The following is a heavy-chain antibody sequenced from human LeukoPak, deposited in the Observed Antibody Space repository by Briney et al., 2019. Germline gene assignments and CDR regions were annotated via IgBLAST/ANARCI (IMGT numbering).Heavy chain of an antibody. CDR1: GFTFSSYS. Sequence: PGGSLRLSCAASGFTFSSYSMNWVRQAPGEGLEWVSYISSSSSTIYYADSVKGRFTISRDNAKNSLYLQMNSLRAEDTAVYYCASGNGDYVVCAFDIWGQGTMVTVSS. J-gene: IGHJ3*02. CDR3: ASGNGDYVVCAFDI. D-gene: IGHD4-17*01. CDR2: ISSSSSTI. V-gene: IGHV3-48*01.